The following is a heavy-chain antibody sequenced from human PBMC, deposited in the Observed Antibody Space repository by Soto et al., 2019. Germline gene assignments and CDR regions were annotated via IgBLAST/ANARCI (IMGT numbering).Heavy chain of an antibody. D-gene: IGHD2-15*01. Sequence: SETLSLTCTVSGGSISSYYWSWIRQPPGKGLEWIGYIYYSGSTNYNPSLKSRVTISVDTSKNQFSLKLSSVTAADTAVYYCARHRAYCSGGCCYSDLYYYYYMDVWGKGTTVTVSS. CDR1: GGSISSYY. CDR2: IYYSGST. J-gene: IGHJ6*03. V-gene: IGHV4-59*08. CDR3: ARHRAYCSGGCCYSDLYYYYYMDV.